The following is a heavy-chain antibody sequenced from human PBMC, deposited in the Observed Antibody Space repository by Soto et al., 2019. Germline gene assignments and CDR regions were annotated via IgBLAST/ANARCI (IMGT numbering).Heavy chain of an antibody. CDR1: GFSLSNARMG. CDR3: ARIGGTIFGVVIPLDY. J-gene: IGHJ4*02. V-gene: IGHV2-26*01. Sequence: QVTLKESGPVLVNPTETLTLTCTVSGFSLSNARMGVSWIRQPPGKALEWLAHIFSNDEKSYSTSLKSRLTISKDTSKSQVVLTMTNMDPVDTATYYCARIGGTIFGVVIPLDYWGQGTLVTVSS. D-gene: IGHD3-3*01. CDR2: IFSNDEK.